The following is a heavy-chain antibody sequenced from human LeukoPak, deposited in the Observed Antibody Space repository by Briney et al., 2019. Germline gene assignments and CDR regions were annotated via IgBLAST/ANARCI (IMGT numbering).Heavy chain of an antibody. J-gene: IGHJ4*02. V-gene: IGHV3-30-3*01. CDR2: ISYDGSNK. Sequence: GGSLGLSCAASGFTFSSYAMHWVRQAPGKGLEWVAVISYDGSNKYYADSVKGRFTISRDNSKNTLYLQMNSLRAEDTAVYYCASPLIVGATTGYFDYWRQGTLVTVSS. D-gene: IGHD1-26*01. CDR3: ASPLIVGATTGYFDY. CDR1: GFTFSSYA.